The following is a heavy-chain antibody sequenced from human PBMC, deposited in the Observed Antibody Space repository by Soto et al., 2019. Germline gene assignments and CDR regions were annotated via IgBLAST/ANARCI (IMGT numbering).Heavy chain of an antibody. Sequence: QVQLEQSGAEVKQPGASVTVSCKASGYTFTNYAITWVRQAPGQGLEWMGWISAYNGHTNYAQKVQGRLTMTTDTATRRAYMDLRSLTYADTAIYYCARDNGGLAAPGTDWFVPWGQGTLVTVSS. CDR1: GYTFTNYA. CDR2: ISAYNGHT. CDR3: ARDNGGLAAPGTDWFVP. D-gene: IGHD6-13*01. J-gene: IGHJ5*02. V-gene: IGHV1-18*01.